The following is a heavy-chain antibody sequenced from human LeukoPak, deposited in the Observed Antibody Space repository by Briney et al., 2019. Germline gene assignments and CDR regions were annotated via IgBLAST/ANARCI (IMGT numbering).Heavy chain of an antibody. CDR2: ISWNSGSI. V-gene: IGHV3-9*01. CDR1: GFTFDDYP. Sequence: GGSLRLSCAASGFTFDDYPMHWVRQAPGKGLEWVSGISWNSGSIGYAASVKGRFTISRDNAKHSLYLQMNSLRAEDTALYYCAKDWSAYSSSWYHFAYWGQGTLVTVS. CDR3: AKDWSAYSSSWYHFAY. D-gene: IGHD6-13*01. J-gene: IGHJ4*02.